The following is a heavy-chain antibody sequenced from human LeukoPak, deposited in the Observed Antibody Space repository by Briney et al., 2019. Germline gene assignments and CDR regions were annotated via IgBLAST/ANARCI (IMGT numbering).Heavy chain of an antibody. V-gene: IGHV3-33*01. CDR3: ARDRDSYGYGLYYFDY. Sequence: GGSLRLSCAASGFTFSSYGMHWVRQAPGKGLEWVAVIWDDGSNKYYADSVKGRFTISRDNSKNTLYLQMNSLRAEDTAVYYCARDRDSYGYGLYYFDYWGQGTLVTVSS. D-gene: IGHD5-18*01. CDR1: GFTFSSYG. CDR2: IWDDGSNK. J-gene: IGHJ4*02.